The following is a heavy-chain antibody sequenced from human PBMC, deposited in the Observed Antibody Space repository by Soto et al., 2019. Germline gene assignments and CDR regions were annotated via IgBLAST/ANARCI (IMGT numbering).Heavy chain of an antibody. Sequence: EVQLVESGGGLVKPGGSLRLSCAASGFTFSSYSMNWVRQAPGKGLEWVSSISSSSSYIYYADSVKGRFTISRDNAKNSLYLQMNSLRAEDTAVYYCARVESHIVVVPAANDYWGQGTLVSVPS. CDR1: GFTFSSYS. CDR2: ISSSSSYI. V-gene: IGHV3-21*01. CDR3: ARVESHIVVVPAANDY. J-gene: IGHJ4*02. D-gene: IGHD2-2*01.